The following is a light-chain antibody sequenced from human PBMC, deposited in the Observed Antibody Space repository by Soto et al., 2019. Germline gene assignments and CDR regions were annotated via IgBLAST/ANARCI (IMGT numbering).Light chain of an antibody. CDR3: SSYTTSSSYV. J-gene: IGLJ1*01. V-gene: IGLV2-14*01. CDR1: SSDVGGYNY. CDR2: EVS. Sequence: QSVLTQPASVSGSPGQSITISCTGTSSDVGGYNYVSWYQQHPGKAPKLMIYEVSNRPSGVSNRFSGSKFGNTASLTISGLQAGDEADYFCSSYTTSSSYVFGPGTKVTVL.